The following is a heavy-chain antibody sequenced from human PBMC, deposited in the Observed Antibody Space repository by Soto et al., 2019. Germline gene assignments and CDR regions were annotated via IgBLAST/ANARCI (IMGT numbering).Heavy chain of an antibody. CDR2: IYGGGST. Sequence: EVQLVETGGGSIQPGGSLRLSCEVSGFTVGDNYMSWVRQAPGKGLEWVSAIYGGGSTYYADSVKGRFTISRDNSKNTLYLQLNSRKAGDTAIYSCARGEDVIASSPSHYFFDSWGQGTLVTVSS. D-gene: IGHD3-16*02. CDR3: ARGEDVIASSPSHYFFDS. CDR1: GFTVGDNY. V-gene: IGHV3-53*02. J-gene: IGHJ4*02.